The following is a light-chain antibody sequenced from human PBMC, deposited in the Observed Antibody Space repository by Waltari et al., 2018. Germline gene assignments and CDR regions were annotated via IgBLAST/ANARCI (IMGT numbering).Light chain of an antibody. CDR3: SSYTSSSTWV. V-gene: IGLV2-14*02. J-gene: IGLJ3*02. CDR2: EGS. Sequence: WDQQHTGKAPKLRIYEGSKRPSVVSNRFSGSKSGNTASLTISELQAEDEADYYCSSYTSSSTWVFGGGTKLTVL.